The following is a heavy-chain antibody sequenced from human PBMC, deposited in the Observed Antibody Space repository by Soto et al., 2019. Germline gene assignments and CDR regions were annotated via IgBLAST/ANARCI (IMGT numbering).Heavy chain of an antibody. CDR1: GGTFSSYA. CDR2: IIPIFGTA. D-gene: IGHD3-3*01. J-gene: IGHJ6*02. V-gene: IGHV1-69*01. Sequence: QVQLVQSGAEVKKPGSSVKVSCKASGGTFSSYAISWVRQAPGQGLEWMGGIIPIFGTANYAQKFHGRVTITADESTSTAYMELSSLRSEDTAVYYCARKTLVTIFGVVTFDGMDVWGQGTTVTVSS. CDR3: ARKTLVTIFGVVTFDGMDV.